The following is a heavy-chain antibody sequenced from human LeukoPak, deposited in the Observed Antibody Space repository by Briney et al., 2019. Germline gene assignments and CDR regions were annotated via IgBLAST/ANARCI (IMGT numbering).Heavy chain of an antibody. Sequence: SETLSHTCAVYGGSFSGYYWSWIRQPPGKGLEWIGEINHSGSTNYNPSLKSRVTISVDTSKNQFSLKLSSVTAADTAVYYCARAGAQGSYYNGSYYYGMDVWGQGTTVTVSS. CDR1: GGSFSGYY. CDR2: INHSGST. V-gene: IGHV4-34*01. J-gene: IGHJ6*02. D-gene: IGHD3-10*01. CDR3: ARAGAQGSYYNGSYYYGMDV.